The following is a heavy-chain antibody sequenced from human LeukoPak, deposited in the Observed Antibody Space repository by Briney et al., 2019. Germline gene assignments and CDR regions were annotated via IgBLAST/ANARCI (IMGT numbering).Heavy chain of an antibody. Sequence: PSETLSLTCTVPGGSISSSSYYWGWIRQPPGKGLEWIGSIYYSGSTCYNPSLKSRVTISVDTSKNQFSLKLSSVTAADTAVYYCARQYSSGWARYFDYWGQGTLVTVSS. CDR1: GGSISSSSYY. D-gene: IGHD6-19*01. V-gene: IGHV4-39*01. J-gene: IGHJ4*02. CDR2: IYYSGST. CDR3: ARQYSSGWARYFDY.